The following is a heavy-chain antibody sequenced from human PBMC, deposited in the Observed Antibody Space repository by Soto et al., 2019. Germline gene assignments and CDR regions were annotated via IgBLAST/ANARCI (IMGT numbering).Heavy chain of an antibody. CDR3: AMWRGAAHDAFDI. V-gene: IGHV1-8*01. CDR2: MNPNSGNT. CDR1: GYTFTSYA. J-gene: IGHJ3*02. D-gene: IGHD2-15*01. Sequence: ASVKVSCKASGYTFTSYAMHWVRQATGQGLEWMGWMNPNSGNTGYARKFQGRVTMTRNTSISTAYMELSGLRSEDTAVYYCAMWRGAAHDAFDIWGQGTMVTV.